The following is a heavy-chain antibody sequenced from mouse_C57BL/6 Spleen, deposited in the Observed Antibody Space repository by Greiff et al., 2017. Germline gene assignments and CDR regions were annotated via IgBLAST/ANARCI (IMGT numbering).Heavy chain of an antibody. V-gene: IGHV1-4*01. CDR2: INPSSGYT. Sequence: VQLQQSGAELARPGASVKMSCKASGYTFTSYTMHWVKQRPGQGLEWIGYINPSSGYTKYNQKFKDKATLTADKSSSTAYMQLSSLTSGDSAVYYCANIYYDYDGGFAYWGQGTLVTVSA. D-gene: IGHD2-4*01. CDR1: GYTFTSYT. CDR3: ANIYYDYDGGFAY. J-gene: IGHJ3*01.